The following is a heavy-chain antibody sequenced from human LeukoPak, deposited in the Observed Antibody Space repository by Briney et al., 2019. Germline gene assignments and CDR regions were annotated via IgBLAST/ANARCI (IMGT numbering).Heavy chain of an antibody. Sequence: ASVKVSCKASGYTFSRYGMHWVRQAPGQRLEWMGWINAGNENTKYSQKFQGRVSITRDTSASTAYMELSSLTSEDTAVYYCVGRGVNYDYWGQGTLVTVSS. CDR1: GYTFSRYG. J-gene: IGHJ4*02. D-gene: IGHD3-10*01. V-gene: IGHV1-3*01. CDR2: INAGNENT. CDR3: VGRGVNYDY.